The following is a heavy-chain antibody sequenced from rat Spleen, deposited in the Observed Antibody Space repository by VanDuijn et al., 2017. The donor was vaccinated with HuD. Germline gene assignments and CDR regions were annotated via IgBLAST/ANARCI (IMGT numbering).Heavy chain of an antibody. CDR1: GFTFSNSG. CDR2: ISPSGGST. D-gene: IGHD1-11*01. CDR3: ATDQGYGGYSAYWYFDF. J-gene: IGHJ1*01. Sequence: EVQLVESGGGLVQPGRSLTLSCAASGFTFSNSGMHWIRQAPTKGLAWVASISPSGGSTYYRDSAKGRFTISRDNAKSTLYLQMDSPRSEDTATYYCATDQGYGGYSAYWYFDFWGPGTMVTVSS. V-gene: IGHV5-19*01.